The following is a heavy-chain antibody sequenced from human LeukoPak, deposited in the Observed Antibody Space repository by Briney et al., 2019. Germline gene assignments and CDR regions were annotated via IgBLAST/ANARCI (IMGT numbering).Heavy chain of an antibody. CDR2: ISSSSSYI. Sequence: GGSLRLSCAASGFTFSSYSMNWVRQAPGKGLEWVSSISSSSSYIYYADSVKGRFTISRDDAKNSLYLQMNSLRAEDTAVYYCAGETDYDFWSGYLLYWGQETLVTVSS. J-gene: IGHJ4*02. V-gene: IGHV3-21*01. CDR3: AGETDYDFWSGYLLY. D-gene: IGHD3-3*01. CDR1: GFTFSSYS.